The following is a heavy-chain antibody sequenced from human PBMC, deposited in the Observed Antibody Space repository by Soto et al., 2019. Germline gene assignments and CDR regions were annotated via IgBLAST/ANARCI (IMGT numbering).Heavy chain of an antibody. CDR1: GGTFSSYA. J-gene: IGHJ4*02. Sequence: GASVKVSCKASGGTFSSYAISWVRQAPGQGLEWMGGIIPMFGTANYAQKFQGRVTITAVESTSTAYMELSSLRSEDTAVYYCARQFDYESSGYYYPYWGQGTLVTVSS. CDR3: ARQFDYESSGYYYPY. V-gene: IGHV1-69*13. CDR2: IIPMFGTA. D-gene: IGHD3-22*01.